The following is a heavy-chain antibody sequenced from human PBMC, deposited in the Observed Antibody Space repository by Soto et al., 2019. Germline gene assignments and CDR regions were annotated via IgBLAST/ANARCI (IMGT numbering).Heavy chain of an antibody. J-gene: IGHJ6*02. D-gene: IGHD1-26*01. CDR2: IYYSGST. V-gene: IGHV4-31*03. CDR1: GGSISSGGYY. Sequence: PSETLSLTCTVSGGSISSGGYYWSWIRQQPGKGMEWIGYIYYSGSTYYNPSLKSRVTISVDTSKNQFSLKLSSVTAADTAVYYCARRGGSYYYYGMDVWGQGTTVTVSS. CDR3: ARRGGSYYYYGMDV.